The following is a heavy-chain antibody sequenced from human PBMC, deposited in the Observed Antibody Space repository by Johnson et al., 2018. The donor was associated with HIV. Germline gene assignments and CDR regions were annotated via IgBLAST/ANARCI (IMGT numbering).Heavy chain of an antibody. D-gene: IGHD3-9*01. CDR3: ARGGYYDILTGYYALAAFDI. V-gene: IGHV3-72*01. CDR2: TRNKANSYTT. J-gene: IGHJ3*02. Sequence: VQLVESGGGVVQPGRSLRLSCAASGFTFSSYATHWVRLAPGKGLEWVGRTRNKANSYTTEYAASVKGRFTISRDDSKNSLYLQMNSLKTEDTAVYYCARGGYYDILTGYYALAAFDIWGQGTMVTVSS. CDR1: GFTFSSYA.